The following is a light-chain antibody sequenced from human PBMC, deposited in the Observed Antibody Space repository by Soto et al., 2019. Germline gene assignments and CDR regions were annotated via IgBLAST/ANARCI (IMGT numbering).Light chain of an antibody. V-gene: IGKV3-11*01. CDR1: QYVGSR. J-gene: IGKJ1*01. CDR2: YMS. Sequence: EIVLTQSPATLSSSPGETATLSCRASQYVGSRLAWYQHKPGQAPRILIYYMSKRATGIPARFSGSGSGADFTLTISSLAPDDFAIYYCHQRQSRPRTFGQGTKVDI. CDR3: HQRQSRPRT.